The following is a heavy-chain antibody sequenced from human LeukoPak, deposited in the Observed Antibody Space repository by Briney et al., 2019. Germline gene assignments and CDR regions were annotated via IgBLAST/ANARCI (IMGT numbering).Heavy chain of an antibody. D-gene: IGHD3-22*01. V-gene: IGHV5-51*01. Sequence: HGESLKISCKGSGYSFTSNWIGWVRQMPGKGLEWMGIIFPGDSDTRYSPSFQGQVTISADKSISTAYLQWSSLKASDTAMYYCARPNITSYYDSRGYDAFDVWGQGTMVTVSS. CDR1: GYSFTSNW. CDR2: IFPGDSDT. J-gene: IGHJ3*01. CDR3: ARPNITSYYDSRGYDAFDV.